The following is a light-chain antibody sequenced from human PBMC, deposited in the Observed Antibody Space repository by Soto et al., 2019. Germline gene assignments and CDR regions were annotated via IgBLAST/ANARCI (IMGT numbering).Light chain of an antibody. CDR2: KAS. V-gene: IGKV1-5*03. J-gene: IGKJ1*01. Sequence: DIQMTQSPSTLSASVGDRVTITCRASQSISSWLAWYQQKPGKAPKLLIYKASSLESGVPSRFSGRGSGTEFTLTISSLQPDDFATYYCQQYNNYCTFGQGTKVDIK. CDR3: QQYNNYCT. CDR1: QSISSW.